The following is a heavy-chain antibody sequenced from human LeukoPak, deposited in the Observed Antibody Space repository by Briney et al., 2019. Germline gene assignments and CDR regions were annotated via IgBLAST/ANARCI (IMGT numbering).Heavy chain of an antibody. V-gene: IGHV3-49*04. J-gene: IGHJ4*02. CDR1: GFTFGDYA. CDR3: TRDDYNFDY. CDR2: IRSKAYGGTT. D-gene: IGHD4-11*01. Sequence: GGSLRLSCTASGFTFGDYAMSWVRQAPGKGLEWVGFIRSKAYGGTTEYAASAKGRFTISRDDSKSIAYLQMNSLKTEDTAVYYCTRDDYNFDYWGQGTLVTVSS.